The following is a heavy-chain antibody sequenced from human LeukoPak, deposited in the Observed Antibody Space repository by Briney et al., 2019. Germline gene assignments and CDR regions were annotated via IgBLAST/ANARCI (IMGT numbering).Heavy chain of an antibody. Sequence: SSETLSLTCTVSGGSISGSSYYWGWIRQPPGKGLEWIGSIYYSGSTYYNPSLKSRVTISVDTSKNQFSLKLSSVTAADTAVYYCARGAYGYYYYYGMDVWGQGTTVTVSS. V-gene: IGHV4-39*07. D-gene: IGHD4-17*01. CDR3: ARGAYGYYYYYGMDV. CDR1: GGSISGSSYY. J-gene: IGHJ6*02. CDR2: IYYSGST.